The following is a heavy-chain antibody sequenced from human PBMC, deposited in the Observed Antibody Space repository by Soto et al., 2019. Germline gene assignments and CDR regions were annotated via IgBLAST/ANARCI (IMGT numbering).Heavy chain of an antibody. CDR1: GFTFSSYS. Sequence: GGSLRLSCAASGFTFSSYSMNWVRQAPGKGLEWVSYISSSSSTIYYADSVKGRFTISRDNAKNSLYLQMNSLRAEDTAVYYCARLLSSSGWYWGGAFDIWGQGTMVTVSS. D-gene: IGHD6-19*01. J-gene: IGHJ3*02. CDR2: ISSSSSTI. CDR3: ARLLSSSGWYWGGAFDI. V-gene: IGHV3-48*01.